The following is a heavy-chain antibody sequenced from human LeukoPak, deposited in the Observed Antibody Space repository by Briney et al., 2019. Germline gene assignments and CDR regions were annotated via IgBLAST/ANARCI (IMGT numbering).Heavy chain of an antibody. CDR1: GFILSTYG. D-gene: IGHD6-19*01. J-gene: IGHJ4*02. CDR2: IWHDGSKK. Sequence: GRSLRLSCAVSGFILSTYGMHWVRQAPGKGLEWVAYIWHDGSKKYYADSVKGRFTISRDSSNNTLYLQMNSLRAEDTAVYYCARLGFGGSGWFFDYWGQGTLVTVSS. CDR3: ARLGFGGSGWFFDY. V-gene: IGHV3-33*01.